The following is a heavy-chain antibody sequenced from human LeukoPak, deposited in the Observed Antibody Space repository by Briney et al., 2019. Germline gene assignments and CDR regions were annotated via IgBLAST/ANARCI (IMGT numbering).Heavy chain of an antibody. V-gene: IGHV1-69*05. Sequence: AASVKVSCKASGGTSSSYAISWVRQAPGQGLEWMGGIIPIFGTANYAQKFQGRVTITTDESTSTAYMELSSLRSEDTAVYYCARADYYGSGNYRYYYYMDVWGKGTTVTVSS. CDR3: ARADYYGSGNYRYYYYMDV. CDR2: IIPIFGTA. J-gene: IGHJ6*03. CDR1: GGTSSSYA. D-gene: IGHD3-10*01.